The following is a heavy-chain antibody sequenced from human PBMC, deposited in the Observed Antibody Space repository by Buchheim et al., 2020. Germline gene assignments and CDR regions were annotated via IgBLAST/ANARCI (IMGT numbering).Heavy chain of an antibody. D-gene: IGHD3-16*01. CDR3: ARGYVLNWFDP. Sequence: QVQLQESGPGLVKPSQTLSLTCTVSGGSISSGSYYWSWIRQPAGKGLEWIGRIYTSGSTNYNPPLKSRVTISVDTSKNQFSLKLSSVTAADTAVYYCARGYVLNWFDPWGQGTL. CDR1: GGSISSGSYY. V-gene: IGHV4-61*02. CDR2: IYTSGST. J-gene: IGHJ5*02.